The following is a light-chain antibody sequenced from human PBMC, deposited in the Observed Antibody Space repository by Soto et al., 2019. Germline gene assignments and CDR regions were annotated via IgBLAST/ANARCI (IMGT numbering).Light chain of an antibody. V-gene: IGLV1-44*01. CDR3: AAWDDSLNGYV. CDR1: SSNIGSNA. CDR2: SNN. Sequence: QSVLTQPPSASGTPGQRVTISCSGGSSNIGSNAVNWYRQLPGTAPKLLIHSNNQRPSGVPDRFSGSKSGTSASLAISGLQSEDEADYYCAAWDDSLNGYVFGTG. J-gene: IGLJ1*01.